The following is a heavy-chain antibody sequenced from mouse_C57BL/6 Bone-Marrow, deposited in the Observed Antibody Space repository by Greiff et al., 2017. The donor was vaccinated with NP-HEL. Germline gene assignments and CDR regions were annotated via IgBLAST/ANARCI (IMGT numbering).Heavy chain of an antibody. Sequence: QVHVKQSGAELVRPGASVTLSCKASGYTFTDYEMHWVKQTPVHGLEWIGAIDPETGGTAYNQKFKGKAILTADKSSSTAYMELRSLTSEDSAVYYCTRGIYYDYHGAMDYWGQGTSVTVSS. CDR3: TRGIYYDYHGAMDY. D-gene: IGHD2-4*01. V-gene: IGHV1-15*01. CDR1: GYTFTDYE. J-gene: IGHJ4*01. CDR2: IDPETGGT.